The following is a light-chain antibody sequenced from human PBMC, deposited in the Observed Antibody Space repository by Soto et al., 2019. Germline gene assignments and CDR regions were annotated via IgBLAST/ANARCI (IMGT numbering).Light chain of an antibody. Sequence: IVLTQSPGTLSLSPGDRATLSCRASQSMSNSNLAWYQHKPGQAPRLLIYGASNRATGIPDRFSGSGSGTDFILSISRLEPEDFAVYYRQEFGSNFGGGTKVDIK. V-gene: IGKV3-20*01. J-gene: IGKJ4*01. CDR3: QEFGSN. CDR2: GAS. CDR1: QSMSNSN.